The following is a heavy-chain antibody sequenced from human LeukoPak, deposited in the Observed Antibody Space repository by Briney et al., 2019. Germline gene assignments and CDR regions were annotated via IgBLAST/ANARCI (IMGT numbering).Heavy chain of an antibody. Sequence: GESLRLSCAASGFTFSNYDMHWVRQVTGKGLEWVSPIGTVGDSYYSDSVKSRFTISRENAKNSWYLQMSSLRAGDTAVYYCLRDCNNIRCSGARMDVWGQGTTVIVSS. V-gene: IGHV3-13*01. CDR3: LRDCNNIRCSGARMDV. D-gene: IGHD2/OR15-2a*01. J-gene: IGHJ6*02. CDR1: GFTFSNYD. CDR2: IGTVGDS.